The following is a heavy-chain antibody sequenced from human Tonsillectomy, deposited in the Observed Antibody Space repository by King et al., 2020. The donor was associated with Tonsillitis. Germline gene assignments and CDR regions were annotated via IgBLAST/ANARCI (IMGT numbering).Heavy chain of an antibody. CDR3: ARVGVRTVRERRAYYYYGMDV. CDR1: GGSFSGYY. J-gene: IGHJ6*02. CDR2: INHSGST. V-gene: IGHV4-34*01. Sequence: VQLQQWGAGLFKPSETLSLTCAVYGGSFSGYYWSWIRQPPGKGLEWIGEINHSGSTNYNPSLKSRVTISVDTSKNQFSLKLSSVTAADTAVYYCARVGVRTVRERRAYYYYGMDVWGQGTTVTVSS. D-gene: IGHD4-17*01.